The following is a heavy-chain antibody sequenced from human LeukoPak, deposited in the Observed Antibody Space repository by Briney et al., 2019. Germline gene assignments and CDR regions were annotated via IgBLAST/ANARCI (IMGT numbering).Heavy chain of an antibody. V-gene: IGHV4-59*12. CDR3: ARSEASIEDWFDP. CDR2: IYYSGST. CDR1: GGSISSYY. J-gene: IGHJ5*02. Sequence: SETLSLTCTVSGGSISSYYWSWIRQPPGKGLEWIGYIYYSGSTNYNPSLKSRVTISVDKSKNQFSLKLSSVTAADTAVYYCARSEASIEDWFDPWGQGTLVTVSS. D-gene: IGHD2-21*01.